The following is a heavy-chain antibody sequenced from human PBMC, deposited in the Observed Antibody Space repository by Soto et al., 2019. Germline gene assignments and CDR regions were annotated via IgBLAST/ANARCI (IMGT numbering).Heavy chain of an antibody. J-gene: IGHJ5*02. V-gene: IGHV3-74*01. CDR3: AKNQGVELVPLATVDWFDP. Sequence: GGSLRLSCAASGFTFSNYWMHWVRQAPGKGLVWVSRINTDGTITHYAASVKGRFTISRDNSKSTVYLELNNLSAEDTAVYHCAKNQGVELVPLATVDWFDPWGQGSVVTVSS. CDR1: GFTFSNYW. D-gene: IGHD1-26*01. CDR2: INTDGTIT.